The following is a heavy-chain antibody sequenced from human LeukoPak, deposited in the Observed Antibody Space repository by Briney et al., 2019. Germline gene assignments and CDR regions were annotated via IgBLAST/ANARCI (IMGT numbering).Heavy chain of an antibody. J-gene: IGHJ6*02. CDR3: ARDLAILTGYTDYYYYGMDV. CDR2: INLNSGGT. V-gene: IGHV1-2*02. D-gene: IGHD3-9*01. Sequence: GASVKVSCKASGYTFTGYYMHWVRQAPGQGLEWMGWINLNSGGTNYAQKFQGRVTMTRDTSISTAYMELSRLRSDDTAVYYCARDLAILTGYTDYYYYGMDVWGQGTTVTVSS. CDR1: GYTFTGYY.